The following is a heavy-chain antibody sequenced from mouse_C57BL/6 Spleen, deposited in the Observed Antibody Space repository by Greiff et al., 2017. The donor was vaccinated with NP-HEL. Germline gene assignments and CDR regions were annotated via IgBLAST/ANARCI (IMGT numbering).Heavy chain of an antibody. Sequence: EVKLVESGGGLVKPGGSLKLSCAASGFTFSSYAMSWVRQTPEKRLEWVATISDGGSYTYYPDNVKGRFTISRDNAKNNLYLQMSHLKSEDTAMYYCARGDSSGYLAYWGQGTLVTVSA. CDR2: ISDGGSYT. D-gene: IGHD3-2*02. J-gene: IGHJ3*01. V-gene: IGHV5-4*03. CDR1: GFTFSSYA. CDR3: ARGDSSGYLAY.